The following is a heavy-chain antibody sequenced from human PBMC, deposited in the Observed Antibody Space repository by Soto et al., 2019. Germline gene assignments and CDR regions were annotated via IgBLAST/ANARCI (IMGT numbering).Heavy chain of an antibody. Sequence: QVQLVQSGAEVKKPGASVKVSCKASGYTFTSHGFTWVRQAPGQGLEWMGWINTYNGNTDYAQNLQGRVTMTTDTSTSTAYMERRSLRSDDTAVYYCARDRDGYNRAFDYWGQGTLVTVSS. CDR1: GYTFTSHG. V-gene: IGHV1-18*01. D-gene: IGHD5-12*01. J-gene: IGHJ4*02. CDR3: ARDRDGYNRAFDY. CDR2: INTYNGNT.